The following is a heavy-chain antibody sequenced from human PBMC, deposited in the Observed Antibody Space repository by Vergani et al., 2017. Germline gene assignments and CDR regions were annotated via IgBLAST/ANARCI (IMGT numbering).Heavy chain of an antibody. D-gene: IGHD5-12*01. Sequence: EAQLLESGGGLAQPGGSLRLSCAATGFSFAGYAMTWVRQAPGKGPEWVSTLSGTGATTYYADSVKGRFTISRDSSKNTLYLQMNSLSAGDTAVYYCAKANPRNSGYDYLYYYHAMDVWGQGTTVTVSS. V-gene: IGHV3-23*01. J-gene: IGHJ6*02. CDR3: AKANPRNSGYDYLYYYHAMDV. CDR2: LSGTGATT. CDR1: GFSFAGYA.